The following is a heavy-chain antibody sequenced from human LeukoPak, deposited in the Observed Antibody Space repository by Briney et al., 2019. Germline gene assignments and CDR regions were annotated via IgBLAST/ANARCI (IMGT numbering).Heavy chain of an antibody. CDR2: ISWNSGSI. CDR1: GFTFDDYA. J-gene: IGHJ3*02. D-gene: IGHD3-22*01. CDR3: AKDRREVYYDSSGYPSGAFDI. Sequence: GRSLRLSCAASGFTFDDYAMHWVRQAPGKGLEWVSGISWNSGSIGYADSVKGRFTISRDNAKNSPYLQMNSLRPEDTALSYCAKDRREVYYDSSGYPSGAFDIWGQGTMVTVSS. V-gene: IGHV3-9*01.